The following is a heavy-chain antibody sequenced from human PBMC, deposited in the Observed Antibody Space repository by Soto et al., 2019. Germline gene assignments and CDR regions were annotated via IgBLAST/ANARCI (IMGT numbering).Heavy chain of an antibody. CDR2: IVVGSGNK. V-gene: IGHV1-58*01. J-gene: IGHJ6*02. CDR1: GFTFTSSA. CDR3: AAKSITIFGVSVDDYYYWMDV. D-gene: IGHD3-3*01. Sequence: SVKVSCKASGFTFTSSAVQWVRQARGQRLEWIGWIVVGSGNKNYAQKFQERVTITRDMSTSTAYMELSSLRSEDTAVYYCAAKSITIFGVSVDDYYYWMDVCG.